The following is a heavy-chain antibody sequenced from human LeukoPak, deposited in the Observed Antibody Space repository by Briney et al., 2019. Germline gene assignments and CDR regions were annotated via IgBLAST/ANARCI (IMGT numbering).Heavy chain of an antibody. V-gene: IGHV1-18*01. CDR1: GYSFTSHG. J-gene: IGHJ3*02. CDR3: ARDQEALHHYDSGSFINAFDM. CDR2: ISPYNDYT. D-gene: IGHD3-10*01. Sequence: ASLKVSCKASGYSFTSHGISWVRQAPGQGLEWMGWISPYNDYTNYAQNVQGRVTMTTERSTSTAYMELRSLRSDDTAMYYCARDQEALHHYDSGSFINAFDMWGQGTMVTVSS.